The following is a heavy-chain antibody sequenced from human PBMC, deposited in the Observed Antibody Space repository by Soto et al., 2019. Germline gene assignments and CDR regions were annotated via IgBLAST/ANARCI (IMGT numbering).Heavy chain of an antibody. D-gene: IGHD6-6*01. V-gene: IGHV4-4*07. J-gene: IGHJ6*02. CDR2: IYTSGST. CDR1: GGSISSYY. CDR3: ARAVTQLTREGYYYYGMDV. Sequence: PSETLSLTCTVSGGSISSYYWSWIRQPAGKGLEWIGRIYTSGSTNYNPSLKSRVTMSVDTSKNQFSLKLSSVTAADTAVYYCARAVTQLTREGYYYYGMDVWGQGTTVTVYS.